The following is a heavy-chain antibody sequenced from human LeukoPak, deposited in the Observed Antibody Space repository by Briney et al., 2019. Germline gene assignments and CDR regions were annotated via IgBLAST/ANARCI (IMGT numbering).Heavy chain of an antibody. Sequence: SVKVSCKASGGTFSSYAISWVRQAPGQGLEWMGRIIPILGIANYAQKFQGRVTITADKSTSTAYMELSSLRAEDTALYYCAKDAAYYYYIDVWGKGTTVTVSS. V-gene: IGHV1-69*04. CDR2: IIPILGIA. J-gene: IGHJ6*03. CDR1: GGTFSSYA. D-gene: IGHD2-15*01. CDR3: AKDAAYYYYIDV.